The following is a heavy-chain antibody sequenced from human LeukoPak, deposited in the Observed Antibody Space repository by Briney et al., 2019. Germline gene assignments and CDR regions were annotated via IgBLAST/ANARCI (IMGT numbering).Heavy chain of an antibody. V-gene: IGHV3-74*01. J-gene: IGHJ4*02. CDR1: GFTFSGHW. Sequence: GGSLRLSCAVSGFTFSGHWMHWVRQVPGKGLEWVSRIDSYGTSINYADSVKGRFTISRDNAKNTLYLQMDSLRAEDTAMYYCARDGDITMIVGLTFDYWGQGTLVTVSS. D-gene: IGHD3-22*01. CDR3: ARDGDITMIVGLTFDY. CDR2: IDSYGTSI.